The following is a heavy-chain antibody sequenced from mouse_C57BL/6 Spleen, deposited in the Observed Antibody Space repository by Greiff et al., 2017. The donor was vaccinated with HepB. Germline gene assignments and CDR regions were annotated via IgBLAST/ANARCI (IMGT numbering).Heavy chain of an antibody. Sequence: QVQLQQPGAELVKPGASVKLSCKASGYTFTSYWMHWVKQRPGQGLEWIGMIHPNSGSTNYNEKFKSKATLTVDKSSSTSYMQLSSLTSEESAVYYCARGEGYDFACWGQGTLVTVSP. J-gene: IGHJ3*01. CDR1: GYTFTSYW. CDR3: ARGEGYDFAC. V-gene: IGHV1-64*01. D-gene: IGHD2-2*01. CDR2: IHPNSGST.